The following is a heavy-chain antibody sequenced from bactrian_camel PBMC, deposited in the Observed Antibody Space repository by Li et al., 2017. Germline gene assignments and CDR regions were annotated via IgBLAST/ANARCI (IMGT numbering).Heavy chain of an antibody. CDR2: VKSIDTTT. V-gene: IGHV3S25*01. J-gene: IGHJ4*01. CDR3: AASWGYGAFPW. D-gene: IGHD5*01. CDR1: GFTFSSYW. Sequence: QLVESGGGLVQPGGSLRLSCAASGFTFSSYWMYWVRQAPGKGLEWVARVKSIDTTTVYTDSVKGRFTIARDNAKNTVYLQMSSLKPEDTAVYYCAASWGYGAFPWWGQGTQVTVS.